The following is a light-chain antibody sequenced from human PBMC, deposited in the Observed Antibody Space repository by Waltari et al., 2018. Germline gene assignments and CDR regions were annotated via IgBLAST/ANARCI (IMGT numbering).Light chain of an antibody. CDR2: RHN. CDR1: ISNLGTNY. J-gene: IGLJ3*02. V-gene: IGLV1-47*01. Sequence: QSVLTQPPSASGTPGQRVTISCSGSISNLGTNYVYWYQQFPGTAPKLLIQRHNKRTSGVPDRFSCSKSGTSASLAISGLRSEDEADYYCASWDDSLSVGVFGGGTKLTVL. CDR3: ASWDDSLSVGV.